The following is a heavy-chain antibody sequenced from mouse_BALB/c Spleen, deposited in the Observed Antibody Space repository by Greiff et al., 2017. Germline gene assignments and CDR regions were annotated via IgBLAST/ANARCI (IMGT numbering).Heavy chain of an antibody. J-gene: IGHJ4*01. CDR2: IYPSDSYT. D-gene: IGHD2-3*01. CDR1: GYTFTSYW. V-gene: IGHV1-69*02. CDR3: TRGGYDGYLYYAMDY. Sequence: QVQLQQPGAELVRPGASVKLSCKASGYTFTSYWINWVKQRPGQGLEWIGNIYPSDSYTNYNQKFKDKATLTVDKSSSTAYMQLSSPTSEDSAVYYCTRGGYDGYLYYAMDYWGQGTSVTVSS.